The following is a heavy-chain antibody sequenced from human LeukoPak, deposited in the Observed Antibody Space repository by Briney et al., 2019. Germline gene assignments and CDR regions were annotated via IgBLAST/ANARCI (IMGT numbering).Heavy chain of an antibody. J-gene: IGHJ4*02. CDR3: AKDISSGWYRGVFDY. Sequence: PGGSLRLSCAASGFTFDDYAMHWVRHAPGKGLEWVSGISWNSGSIGYADSVKGRFTISRDNAKNSLYLQMNSLRAEDAALYYCAKDISSGWYRGVFDYWGQGTLVTVSS. CDR2: ISWNSGSI. CDR1: GFTFDDYA. D-gene: IGHD6-19*01. V-gene: IGHV3-9*01.